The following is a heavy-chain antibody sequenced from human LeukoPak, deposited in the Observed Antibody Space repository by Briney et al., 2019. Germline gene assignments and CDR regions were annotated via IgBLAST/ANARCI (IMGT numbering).Heavy chain of an antibody. Sequence: ASVKVSCKASRYTFTNYDINWVRQATGQGLEWMGWMNPNSGNTGYAQKFQDRVTMTRNTSINTAYVELSSLRSEDTAVYYCARATHYYDSSGYYTMPYDYWGQGTLVTVSS. J-gene: IGHJ4*02. CDR1: RYTFTNYD. CDR2: MNPNSGNT. V-gene: IGHV1-8*01. CDR3: ARATHYYDSSGYYTMPYDY. D-gene: IGHD3-22*01.